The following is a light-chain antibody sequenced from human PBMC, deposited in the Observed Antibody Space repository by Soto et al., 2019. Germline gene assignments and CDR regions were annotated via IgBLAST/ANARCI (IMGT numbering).Light chain of an antibody. J-gene: IGKJ4*01. CDR2: GAP. CDR3: QQYGSSPLT. Sequence: EIVLTQSPGTLSLSPGERATLSCRASETVTSTHLAWYQQKPGQAPRLLIYGAPSRATGIPDRFSGSGSGTDFTLTITRVEPEDFAVYYCQQYGSSPLTFGGGTKVDIK. V-gene: IGKV3-20*01. CDR1: ETVTSTH.